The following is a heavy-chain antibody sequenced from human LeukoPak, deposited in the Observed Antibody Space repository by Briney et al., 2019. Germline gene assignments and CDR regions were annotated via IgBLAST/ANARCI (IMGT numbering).Heavy chain of an antibody. Sequence: SQTLSLTCTVSGGSISSGSYYWSWIRQPAGKGLEWIGRIYTSGSTNYNPSLKSRVTISVDTSKNQFSLKLSSVTAADTAVYYCARGVLMVYAHTPSFDYWGQGTPVTVSS. J-gene: IGHJ4*02. V-gene: IGHV4-61*02. CDR2: IYTSGST. D-gene: IGHD2-8*01. CDR1: GGSISSGSYY. CDR3: ARGVLMVYAHTPSFDY.